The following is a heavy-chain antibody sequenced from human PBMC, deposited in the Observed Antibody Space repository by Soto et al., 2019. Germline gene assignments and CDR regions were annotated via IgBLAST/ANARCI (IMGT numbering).Heavy chain of an antibody. CDR3: TTDSYSTIIIVRFDY. Sequence: GSLRLSCAASGFTFSNAWINWVRQAPGKGLEWVGRIKSKTDGGTTDCAEPVKGRFAISRDDSNNMVYLQMNSLKIEDTAVYYCTTDSYSTIIIVRFDYWGHGTLVTVSS. D-gene: IGHD3-22*01. CDR1: GFTFSNAW. J-gene: IGHJ4*01. V-gene: IGHV3-15*07. CDR2: IKSKTDGGTT.